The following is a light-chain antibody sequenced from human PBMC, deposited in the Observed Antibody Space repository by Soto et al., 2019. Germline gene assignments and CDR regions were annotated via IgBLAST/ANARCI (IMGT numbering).Light chain of an antibody. CDR2: DAF. Sequence: EIVLTQSPATLSLSPGEGATLSCRASQTVSIHLAWYQQKPGQAPRLLMYDAFNRATGIPARFSGSGSGTDFTLTISRLEPEDFAVYYCQQYGSSPPITFGQGTRLEIK. CDR3: QQYGSSPPIT. V-gene: IGKV3-20*01. CDR1: QTVSIH. J-gene: IGKJ5*01.